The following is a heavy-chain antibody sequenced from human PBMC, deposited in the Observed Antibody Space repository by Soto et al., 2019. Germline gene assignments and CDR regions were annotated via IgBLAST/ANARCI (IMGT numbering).Heavy chain of an antibody. D-gene: IGHD1-26*01. Sequence: QLQLQESGSGLVKPSQTLSLTCAVSGGSISSGGYSLSWIRQPPGKGLEWSVYIYLSGITYYNPSLMSRVTLSVDRSKNQFSLKLLSVTAADPAVYYCARTPTPWGHGTLVTVSS. CDR1: GGSISSGGYS. CDR2: IYLSGIT. CDR3: ARTPTP. J-gene: IGHJ5*02. V-gene: IGHV4-30-2*01.